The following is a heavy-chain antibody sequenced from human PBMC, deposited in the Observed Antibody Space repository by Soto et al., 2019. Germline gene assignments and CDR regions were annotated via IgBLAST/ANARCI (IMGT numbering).Heavy chain of an antibody. CDR3: ARVVAAAGYYYYGMDV. V-gene: IGHV3-74*01. J-gene: IGHJ6*02. D-gene: IGHD6-13*01. Sequence: GGSLRLSCAASGFTFSSYWMHWVRQAPGKGLVWVSRIKSDGSSTSYADSVKGRFTISRDNAKNTLYLQMNSLRAEDTAVYYCARVVAAAGYYYYGMDVWGQGTTVTVSS. CDR1: GFTFSSYW. CDR2: IKSDGSST.